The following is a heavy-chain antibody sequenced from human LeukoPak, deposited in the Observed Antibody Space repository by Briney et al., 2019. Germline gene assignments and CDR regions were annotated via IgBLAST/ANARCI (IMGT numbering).Heavy chain of an antibody. CDR1: GDTFSDYA. V-gene: IGHV1-69*13. J-gene: IGHJ4*02. Sequence: SVKVSGKASGDTFSDYAISWVRQAPGQGLEWMGGIIPIFGTANYAQKFQGRVTITADESTSTAYMELSSLRSEDTAVYYCARDRERVEMADGGYFDYWGQGTLVTVSS. CDR3: ARDRERVEMADGGYFDY. CDR2: IIPIFGTA. D-gene: IGHD5-24*01.